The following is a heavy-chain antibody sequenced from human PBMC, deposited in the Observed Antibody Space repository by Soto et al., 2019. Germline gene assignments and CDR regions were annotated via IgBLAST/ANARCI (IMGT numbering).Heavy chain of an antibody. Sequence: QVQLVQSGAEVKKPGSSVKVSCKASGGSLSNYGISWVRQAPGQGLEWMGGIIPVFGTANYAQKFQGRVTITADESTNIVYMDVTSLRSEDTGVYYCARGDATKIVVTTYSAMDVWGQGTTVTVSS. CDR1: GGSLSNYG. D-gene: IGHD4-17*01. CDR2: IIPVFGTA. V-gene: IGHV1-69*12. CDR3: ARGDATKIVVTTYSAMDV. J-gene: IGHJ6*02.